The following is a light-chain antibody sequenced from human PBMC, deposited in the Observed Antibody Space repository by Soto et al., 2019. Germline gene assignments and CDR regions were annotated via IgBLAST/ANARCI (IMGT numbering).Light chain of an antibody. Sequence: EIVLTKSPGTLSLSPGERAIISCRASHSVCTYLDWYQQKPGQSPRLLIYGESTRATGIPDRFSGSGSGTDFTLTISRVEPEDFAVFYCHRYVSSPHTFGQGTKLEIK. CDR1: HSVCTY. V-gene: IGKV3-20*01. CDR3: HRYVSSPHT. CDR2: GES. J-gene: IGKJ2*01.